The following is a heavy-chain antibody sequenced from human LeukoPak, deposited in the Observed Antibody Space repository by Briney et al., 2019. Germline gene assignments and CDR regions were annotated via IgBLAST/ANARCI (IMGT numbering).Heavy chain of an antibody. CDR2: IYPGDSDT. J-gene: IGHJ6*02. V-gene: IGHV5-51*01. CDR1: GYSFTSYW. D-gene: IGHD2-15*01. CDR3: ARNLDCSGGSCYSGYYYGMDV. Sequence: GESLKISCKGSGYSFTSYWIGWVRQMPGKGLEWMGIIYPGDSDTRYNPSFQGQVTISADKSISTAYLQWSSLKASDTAMYYCARNLDCSGGSCYSGYYYGMDVWGQGTTVTVSS.